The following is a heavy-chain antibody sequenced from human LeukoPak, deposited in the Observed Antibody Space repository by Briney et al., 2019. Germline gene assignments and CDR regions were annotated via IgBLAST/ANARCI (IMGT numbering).Heavy chain of an antibody. Sequence: PSETLSLTCTASGGSISSSSYYWGWMRQPPGKGLELIGSIYYSGSTYYNPSLKSRVSISVDTSKNQFSLKLITVTAADTAVYYCARLGGSSWEHYWGQGTLVTVSS. J-gene: IGHJ4*02. CDR1: GGSISSSSYY. CDR2: IYYSGST. V-gene: IGHV4-39*01. D-gene: IGHD6-13*01. CDR3: ARLGGSSWEHY.